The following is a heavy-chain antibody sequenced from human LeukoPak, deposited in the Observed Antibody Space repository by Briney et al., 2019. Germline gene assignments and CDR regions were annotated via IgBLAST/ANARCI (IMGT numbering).Heavy chain of an antibody. D-gene: IGHD3-22*01. J-gene: IGHJ4*02. Sequence: GASVKVSCKASGYTFTSYDINWVRQATGQGLEWMGWMNPNSGNTGYAQKFQGRVTLTRNTSISTEYMELSSLRSEDTAVYYCASSTYYYDSSGYYWGILGYWGQGTLVTVSS. CDR3: ASSTYYYDSSGYYWGILGY. CDR2: MNPNSGNT. CDR1: GYTFTSYD. V-gene: IGHV1-8*01.